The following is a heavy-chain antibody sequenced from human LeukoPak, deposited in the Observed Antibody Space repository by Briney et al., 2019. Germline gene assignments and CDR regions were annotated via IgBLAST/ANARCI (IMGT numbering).Heavy chain of an antibody. V-gene: IGHV4-59*01. CDR3: ATIPGDRPDD. Sequence: SETLSLTCTVSGASITSYYWTWIRQPPGKGLEWVGYMYFGERTNYNPSLKSRATISIDTSKKQFSLKLKSVTAADTAVYYCATIPGDRPDDWGQGTLVTVS. D-gene: IGHD7-27*01. CDR2: MYFGERT. J-gene: IGHJ4*02. CDR1: GASITSYY.